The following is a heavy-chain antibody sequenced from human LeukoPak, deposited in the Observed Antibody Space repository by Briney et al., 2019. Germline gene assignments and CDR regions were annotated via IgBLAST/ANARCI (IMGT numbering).Heavy chain of an antibody. CDR2: ISGSGGGT. V-gene: IGHV3-23*01. CDR1: GFTFSSYG. J-gene: IGHJ4*02. CDR3: AKVYCSGGSCPYYFDY. D-gene: IGHD2-15*01. Sequence: PGGSLRLSCAASGFTFSSYGMSWVRQAPGKGLEWVSAISGSGGGTYYADSVKGRFTISRDNSKNTLYLQMNSLRAEDTAVYYCAKVYCSGGSCPYYFDYWGQGTLVTVSS.